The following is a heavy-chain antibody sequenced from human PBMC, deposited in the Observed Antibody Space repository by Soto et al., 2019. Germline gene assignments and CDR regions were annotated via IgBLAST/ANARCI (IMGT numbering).Heavy chain of an antibody. D-gene: IGHD2-2*01. Sequence: GESLKISCKGSGYSFTSYWIGWVRQMPGKGLEWMGIIYPGDSDTRYSPSFQGQVTISADKSISTAYLQWSSLKASDTAMYYCARQVVSTRGGYYGMDVWGQGTTVTVSS. J-gene: IGHJ6*02. CDR1: GYSFTSYW. V-gene: IGHV5-51*01. CDR3: ARQVVSTRGGYYGMDV. CDR2: IYPGDSDT.